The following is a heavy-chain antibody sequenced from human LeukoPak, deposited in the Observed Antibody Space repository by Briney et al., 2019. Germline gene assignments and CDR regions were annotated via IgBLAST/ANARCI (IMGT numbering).Heavy chain of an antibody. CDR3: ARFYGSGSYHFDY. CDR1: GGSVSSGSYY. J-gene: IGHJ4*02. D-gene: IGHD3-10*01. V-gene: IGHV4-61*01. CDR2: IYYSGST. Sequence: PSETLSLTCTVSGGSVSSGSYYWSWIRQPPGKGLEWIGYIYYSGSTNYNPSLKSRVTISVDTSKNQFSLKLSSVTAADTAVYYCARFYGSGSYHFDYWGQGTLVTVSS.